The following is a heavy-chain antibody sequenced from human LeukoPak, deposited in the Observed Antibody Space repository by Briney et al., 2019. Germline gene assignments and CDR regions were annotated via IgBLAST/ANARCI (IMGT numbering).Heavy chain of an antibody. D-gene: IGHD2-2*01. V-gene: IGHV1-18*01. CDR2: ISAYNGNT. CDR3: ARGRRGICSSTSCYGRAYYMDV. J-gene: IGHJ6*03. CDR1: GYTFTSYG. Sequence: ASVKVSCKASGYTFTSYGISWVRQAPGQGLEWMGWISAYNGNTNYAQKLQGRVTMTTDTSTSTAYMELRSLRSDDTAVYYCARGRRGICSSTSCYGRAYYMDVWGKGTTVTISS.